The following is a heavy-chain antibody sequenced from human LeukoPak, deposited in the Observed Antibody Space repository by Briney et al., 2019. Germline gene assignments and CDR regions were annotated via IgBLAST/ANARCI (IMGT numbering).Heavy chain of an antibody. CDR1: GYTFTSYG. CDR2: ISAYNGNT. CDR3: ARGVSPDYYDSSGYLRGTEIDY. Sequence: ASVKVSCKDSGYTFTSYGISWVRQAPGQGLEWMGWISAYNGNTNYAQKLQGRVTMTTDTSTSTAYMELRSLRSDDTAVYYCARGVSPDYYDSSGYLRGTEIDYWGQGTLVTVSS. D-gene: IGHD3-22*01. J-gene: IGHJ4*02. V-gene: IGHV1-18*01.